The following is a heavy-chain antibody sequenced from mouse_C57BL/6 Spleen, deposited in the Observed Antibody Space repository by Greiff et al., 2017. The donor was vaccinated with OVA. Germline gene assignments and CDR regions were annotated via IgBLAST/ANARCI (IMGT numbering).Heavy chain of an antibody. V-gene: IGHV1-42*01. CDR1: GYSFTGYY. J-gene: IGHJ1*03. CDR3: ARSPIYYYGSSPWYFDV. Sequence: VQLKQSGPELVKPGASVKISCKASGYSFTGYYMNWVKQSPEKSLEWIGEINPSTGGTTYNQKFKAKATLTVDKSSSTAYMQLKSLTSEDSAVYYWARSPIYYYGSSPWYFDVWGTGTTVTVSS. CDR2: INPSTGGT. D-gene: IGHD1-1*01.